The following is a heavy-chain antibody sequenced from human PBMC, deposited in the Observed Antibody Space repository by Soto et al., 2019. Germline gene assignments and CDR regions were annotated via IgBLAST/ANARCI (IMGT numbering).Heavy chain of an antibody. V-gene: IGHV1-18*01. CDR1: GYTFINYG. CDR2: ISAYNGDK. D-gene: IGHD6-13*01. Sequence: GXSVKGSCKASGYTFINYGVSWGRQAPGQGLEWMGWISAYNGDKKYSQNVQGRVTLTTDTSTSTAYMEMRTLRSDDTAAYYCARDGPHIPAVGDVWGQGTTVTVSS. J-gene: IGHJ6*02. CDR3: ARDGPHIPAVGDV.